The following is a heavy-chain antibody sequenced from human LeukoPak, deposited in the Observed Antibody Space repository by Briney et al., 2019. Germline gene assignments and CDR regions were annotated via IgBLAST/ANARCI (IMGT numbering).Heavy chain of an antibody. V-gene: IGHV1-18*01. CDR1: GYTFTSYG. Sequence: ASVKVSCKASGYTFTSYGISWVRQAPGQGLQRMGWISAYNGNTNYAQKLQGRVTMTADTSTSVAYMELRSLRSDDTAVYYCARESGIVGAQSDAFDIWGQGTMVTVSS. D-gene: IGHD1-26*01. J-gene: IGHJ3*02. CDR2: ISAYNGNT. CDR3: ARESGIVGAQSDAFDI.